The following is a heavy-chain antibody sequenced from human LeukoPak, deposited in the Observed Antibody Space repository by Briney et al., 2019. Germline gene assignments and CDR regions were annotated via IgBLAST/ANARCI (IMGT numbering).Heavy chain of an antibody. CDR2: IFASGGTT. J-gene: IGHJ5*02. D-gene: IGHD5-12*01. V-gene: IGHV3-23*01. CDR3: AKTGYVNWFDP. Sequence: GGSLRLSCTASKFTFRNYDMSWVRKAPGNGLEWVSVIFASGGTTYYADSVKGRFTISRDNSKNTLYLPMNSLRAEDTAVYCCAKTGYVNWFDPWGQGTLVTVSS. CDR1: KFTFRNYD.